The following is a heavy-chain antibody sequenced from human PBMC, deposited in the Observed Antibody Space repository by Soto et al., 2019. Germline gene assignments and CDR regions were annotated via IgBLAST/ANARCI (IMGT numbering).Heavy chain of an antibody. V-gene: IGHV4-31*03. CDR2: IYYSGST. J-gene: IGHJ5*02. D-gene: IGHD2-2*01. CDR1: GGSISSGGYY. CDR3: ARDVVVPAAPAPLNWFDP. Sequence: SETLSLTCTVSGGSISSGGYYWSWIRQHPGKGLEWIGYIYYSGSTYYNPSLKSRVTISVDTSKNQFSLKLSSVTAADTAVYYCARDVVVPAAPAPLNWFDPWGQGTLVTVSS.